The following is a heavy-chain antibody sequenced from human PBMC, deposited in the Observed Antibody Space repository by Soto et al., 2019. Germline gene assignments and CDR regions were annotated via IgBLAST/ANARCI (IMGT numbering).Heavy chain of an antibody. D-gene: IGHD4-4*01. V-gene: IGHV3-33*01. J-gene: IGHJ5*02. Sequence: QVQLVESGGGVVQPGRSLRLSCAASGFTFSSYGMHWVRQAPGKGLEWVAVIWYDGSNKYYADSVKGRFTISRDNSKNTLYLQMNSLRAEDTAVYYCAREYRYSNYCWFDPWGQGTLVTVSS. CDR3: AREYRYSNYCWFDP. CDR2: IWYDGSNK. CDR1: GFTFSSYG.